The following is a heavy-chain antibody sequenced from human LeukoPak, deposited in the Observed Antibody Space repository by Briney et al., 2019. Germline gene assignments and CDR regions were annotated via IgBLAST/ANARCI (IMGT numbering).Heavy chain of an antibody. V-gene: IGHV3-64D*09. CDR3: VKDWVAAIVAPRHFDY. CDR1: GFTFSSYA. CDR2: VSSDGSST. D-gene: IGHD5-24*01. J-gene: IGHJ4*02. Sequence: PGGSLRLSCSGSGFTFSSYAMHWVRQAPGKGLQYVSAVSSDGSSTYYADSVKGRFTISRDNSKNTLYLQMSSLRAEDTAVYYCVKDWVAAIVAPRHFDYWGQGTLVTVSS.